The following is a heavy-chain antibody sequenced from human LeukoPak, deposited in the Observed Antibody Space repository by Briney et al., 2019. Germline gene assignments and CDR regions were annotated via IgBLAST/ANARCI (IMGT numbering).Heavy chain of an antibody. CDR3: ARVLGYCSGGSCENWFDP. V-gene: IGHV1-2*02. Sequence: GASVKVSCKASGYTFTGYYMHWVRQAPGQGLEWMGWINPNSGGTNYAQKFQGRVTMTRDTSISTAYMELSRLRSDDTAVYYCARVLGYCSGGSCENWFDPWGQGTLVTVSS. CDR1: GYTFTGYY. J-gene: IGHJ5*02. CDR2: INPNSGGT. D-gene: IGHD2-15*01.